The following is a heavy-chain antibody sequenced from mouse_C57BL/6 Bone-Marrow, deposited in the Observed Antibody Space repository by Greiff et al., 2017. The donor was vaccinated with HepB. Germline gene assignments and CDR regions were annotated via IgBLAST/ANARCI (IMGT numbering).Heavy chain of an antibody. D-gene: IGHD1-1*01. V-gene: IGHV1-19*01. CDR3: ARLITTVVARGFFDY. CDR2: INPYNGGT. CDR1: GYTFTDYY. J-gene: IGHJ2*01. Sequence: EVQLQQSGPVLVKPGASVKMSCKASGYTFTDYYMNWVKQSHGKSLEWIGVINPYNGGTSYNQKFKGKATLTVDKSSSTAYMELNSLTSEDSAVYYCARLITTVVARGFFDYWGQGTTLTVSS.